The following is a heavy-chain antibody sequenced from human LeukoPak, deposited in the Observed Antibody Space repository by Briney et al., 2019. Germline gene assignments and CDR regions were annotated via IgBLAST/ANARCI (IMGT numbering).Heavy chain of an antibody. CDR1: GGSISGYY. CDR2: INHSGNT. V-gene: IGHV4-34*01. D-gene: IGHD1-26*01. J-gene: IGHJ4*02. Sequence: PSETLSLTCAVYGGSISGYYWSWIRHPPRQGLEWTGVINHSGNTNYNPPLKSRVTMSVDTSKNHFYLKLSSVTAADTAVYYFSIQGSGSCYYYYTFPFWGQGTLLTVFS. CDR3: SIQGSGSCYYYYTFPF.